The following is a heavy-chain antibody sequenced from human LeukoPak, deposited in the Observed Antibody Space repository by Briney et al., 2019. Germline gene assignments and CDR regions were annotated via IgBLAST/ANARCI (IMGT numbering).Heavy chain of an antibody. CDR2: IRYDGSDE. Sequence: PGGSLRLSCAASGFTFSSYSMNWVRQAPGKGLEWVAFIRYDGSDEYYAESVKGRFTISRDNSKNTLYLQMNSLRAEDTALYYCARGLVAAAGLSDYWGQGTLVTVSS. D-gene: IGHD6-13*01. V-gene: IGHV3-30*02. CDR1: GFTFSSYS. CDR3: ARGLVAAAGLSDY. J-gene: IGHJ4*02.